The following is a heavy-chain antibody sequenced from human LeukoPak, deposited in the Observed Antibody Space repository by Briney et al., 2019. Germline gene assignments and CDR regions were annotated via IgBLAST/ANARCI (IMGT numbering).Heavy chain of an antibody. CDR2: INPNSGGT. D-gene: IGHD3-10*01. Sequence: ASVKVSCKASGYTFTGYYMHWARQAPGQGLEWMGRINPNSGGTNYAQKFQGRVTMTRDTSISTAYMELSRLRSDDTAVYYCARDYYGSGSYYGNFDYWGQGTLVTVSS. CDR1: GYTFTGYY. CDR3: ARDYYGSGSYYGNFDY. J-gene: IGHJ4*02. V-gene: IGHV1-2*06.